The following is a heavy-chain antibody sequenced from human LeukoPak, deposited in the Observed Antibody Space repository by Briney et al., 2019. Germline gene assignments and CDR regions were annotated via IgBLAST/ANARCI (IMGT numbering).Heavy chain of an antibody. CDR1: AFTFSDYY. J-gene: IGHJ5*02. V-gene: IGHV3-7*01. CDR3: ARDRDSSGSWEVNFDH. D-gene: IGHD6-13*01. Sequence: GGSLRLSCAVSAFTFSDYYMSWIRQAPGKGLEWVASIKHDGTETYYVDSVKGRFTISRDDAKNSLYLQMNSLTAEDTAVYYCARDRDSSGSWEVNFDHWGQGTLVTVSS. CDR2: IKHDGTET.